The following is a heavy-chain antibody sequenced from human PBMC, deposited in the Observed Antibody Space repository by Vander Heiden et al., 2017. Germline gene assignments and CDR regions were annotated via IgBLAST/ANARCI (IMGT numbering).Heavy chain of an antibody. CDR1: GFTFSNAW. CDR3: TTEEIVGAAWGYYFDY. D-gene: IGHD1-26*01. CDR2: IKSKTDGGTT. V-gene: IGHV3-15*01. Sequence: EVQLVESGGGLVTPGGSVRLSCAASGFTFSNAWMSWVRQAPGKGLEWVGRIKSKTDGGTTDYAAPVKGRFTISRDDSKNTLYLQMNSLKTEDTAVYYCTTEEIVGAAWGYYFDYWGQGTLVTVSS. J-gene: IGHJ4*02.